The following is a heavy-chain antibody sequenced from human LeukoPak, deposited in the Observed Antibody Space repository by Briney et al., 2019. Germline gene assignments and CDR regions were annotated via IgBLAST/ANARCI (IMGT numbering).Heavy chain of an antibody. CDR2: IIPIFGTA. V-gene: IGHV1-69*05. J-gene: IGHJ3*02. CDR3: APTHYDILTGISDAFDI. D-gene: IGHD3-9*01. CDR1: GGTFSSYA. Sequence: SVKVSCKASGGTFSSYAISWVRQAPGQGLEWMGGIIPIFGTANYAQKFQGRVTITTDESTSTAYMELSSLRSEDTAVYYCAPTHYDILTGISDAFDIWGQGTMVTVSS.